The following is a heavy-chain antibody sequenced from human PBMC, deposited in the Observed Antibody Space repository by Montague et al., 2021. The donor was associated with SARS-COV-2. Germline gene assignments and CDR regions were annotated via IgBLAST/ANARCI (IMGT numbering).Heavy chain of an antibody. CDR3: AREYSAPRWFGEYNRYGMDV. V-gene: IGHV3-33*08. CDR2: IWYDGSNQ. CDR1: GFTFSSYD. D-gene: IGHD3-10*01. Sequence: SLRLPCAASGFTFSSYDMHWVRQAPGKGLEWVAVIWYDGSNQYYGDSVKGRFTISRDNSKNTLYLQMNSLRAEDTAVYYYAREYSAPRWFGEYNRYGMDVWGQGTTVTVSS. J-gene: IGHJ6*02.